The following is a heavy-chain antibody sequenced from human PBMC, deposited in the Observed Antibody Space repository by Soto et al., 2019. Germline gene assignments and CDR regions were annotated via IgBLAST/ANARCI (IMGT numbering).Heavy chain of an antibody. Sequence: GGSLRLSCAASGFTFSSYAMSWVRQAPGKGLEWDSAISGSGGSTYYADSVKGRFTISRDNSKNTLYLQMTSLSAEDTAVYYCAKIPGTTFDYWGQGTLVTVSS. D-gene: IGHD1-7*01. J-gene: IGHJ4*02. V-gene: IGHV3-23*01. CDR3: AKIPGTTFDY. CDR2: ISGSGGST. CDR1: GFTFSSYA.